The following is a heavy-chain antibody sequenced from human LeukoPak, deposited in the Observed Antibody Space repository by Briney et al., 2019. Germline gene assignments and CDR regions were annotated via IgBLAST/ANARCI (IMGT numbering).Heavy chain of an antibody. J-gene: IGHJ4*02. V-gene: IGHV4-59*01. Sequence: SEILSLTCTVSGGSISSYYWSWIRQPPGKGLEWIGYIYYSGSTNYNPSLKSRVTISVDTSKNQFSLKLSSVTAADTAVYYCARDLASSGCYDYWGQGTLVTVSS. D-gene: IGHD6-19*01. CDR2: IYYSGST. CDR1: GGSISSYY. CDR3: ARDLASSGCYDY.